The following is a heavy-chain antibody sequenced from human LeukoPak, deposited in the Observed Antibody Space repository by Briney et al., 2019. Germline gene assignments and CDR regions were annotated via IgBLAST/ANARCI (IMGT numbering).Heavy chain of an antibody. D-gene: IGHD1-14*01. CDR1: GFTFTSST. CDR3: AWGHHTPALDY. Sequence: SVKVSCKASGFTFTSSTIQWVRQARGQRLEWIGWIVVGSGNTNYAQKFQERVTITRDMSTSTAYMELSSLRSEDTAVYFCAWGHHTPALDYWGQGTLVTVSS. V-gene: IGHV1-58*02. J-gene: IGHJ4*02. CDR2: IVVGSGNT.